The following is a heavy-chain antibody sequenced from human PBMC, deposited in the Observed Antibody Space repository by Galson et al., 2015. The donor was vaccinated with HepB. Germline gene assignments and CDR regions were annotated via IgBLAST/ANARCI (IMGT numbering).Heavy chain of an antibody. CDR2: ISSQGNNK. D-gene: IGHD4-17*01. CDR1: GFTFNNYA. V-gene: IGHV3-30-3*01. J-gene: IGHJ3*01. Sequence: LRLSCAASGFTFNNYAMHWVRQAPGKGLEWVAVISSQGNNKYCAESVKGRFTISRDNSKNTLNMEMKSLRPEDTAVYFCARDGGPTTGDAFDVWGQGTLVTVSS. CDR3: ARDGGPTTGDAFDV.